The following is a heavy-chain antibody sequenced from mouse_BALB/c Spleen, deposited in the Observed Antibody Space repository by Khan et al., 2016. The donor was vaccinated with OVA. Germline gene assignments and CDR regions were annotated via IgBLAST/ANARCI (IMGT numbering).Heavy chain of an antibody. CDR1: GYTFSGFG. V-gene: IGHV5-17*02. J-gene: IGHJ4*01. D-gene: IGHD2-3*01. CDR3: IKRRISEGYYGGAMDC. Sequence: EVELVESGGGLVQPGGSRKLSCAASGYTFSGFGMHWGRQAPEKGLEWVAYISRGSSTIDYADTVKGRITITRDKSKNTLYLQMTSLRSEDTAMRCYIKRRISEGYYGGAMDCLGPGTSVPV. CDR2: ISRGSSTI.